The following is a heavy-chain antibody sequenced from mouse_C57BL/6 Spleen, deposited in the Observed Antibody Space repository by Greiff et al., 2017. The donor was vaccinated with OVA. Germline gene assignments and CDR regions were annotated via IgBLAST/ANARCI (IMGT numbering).Heavy chain of an antibody. D-gene: IGHD2-3*01. CDR3: AIDGFFYAMDY. CDR1: GYSITSGYY. CDR2: ISYDGSN. Sequence: ESGPGLVKPSQSLSLTCSVTGYSITSGYYWNWIRQFPGNKLEWMGYISYDGSNNYNPSLKNRTSITRDTSKNQFFLKLNSVTTEDTATYYCAIDGFFYAMDYWGQGTSVTVSS. V-gene: IGHV3-6*01. J-gene: IGHJ4*01.